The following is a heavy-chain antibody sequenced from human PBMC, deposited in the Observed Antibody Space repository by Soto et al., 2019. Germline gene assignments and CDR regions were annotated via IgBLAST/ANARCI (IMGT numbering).Heavy chain of an antibody. V-gene: IGHV4-4*02. CDR1: GDSISSNNW. CDR2: VFHNGVG. J-gene: IGHJ5*02. Sequence: QVQLQESGPGLVKPSGTLSLHCAVSGDSISSNNWWSWVRQPPGKGLGWIGEVFHNGVGNYNPSLKGRVSIYVDKSKNQFSLELNSVIAADTAVYYCARLIGYSYGNGWYDPWGQGALVTVSS. D-gene: IGHD5-18*01. CDR3: ARLIGYSYGNGWYDP.